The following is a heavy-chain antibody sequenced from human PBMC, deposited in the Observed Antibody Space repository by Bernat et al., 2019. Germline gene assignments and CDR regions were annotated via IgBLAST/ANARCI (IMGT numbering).Heavy chain of an antibody. Sequence: EVQLLESGGGLFQPGGSLRLSFAASGFPSITTYLSWVRQPPGKGLKWVSVIYSGGSTYYADSVKGRFTISRHNSKNTLYLQMNSLRAEDTAVYYCARDPYYYDSSGPIPFDIWGQGTIVTVSS. CDR3: ARDPYYYDSSGPIPFDI. CDR1: GFPSITTY. D-gene: IGHD3-22*01. J-gene: IGHJ3*02. CDR2: IYSGGST. V-gene: IGHV3-53*04.